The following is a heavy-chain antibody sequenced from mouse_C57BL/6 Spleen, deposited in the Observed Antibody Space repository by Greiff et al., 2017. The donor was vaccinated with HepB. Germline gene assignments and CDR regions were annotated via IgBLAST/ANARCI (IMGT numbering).Heavy chain of an antibody. V-gene: IGHV5-9-1*02. D-gene: IGHD2-3*01. CDR2: ISSGGDYI. CDR1: GFTFSSYA. Sequence: EVHLVESGEGLVKPGGSLKLSCAASGFTFSSYAMSWVRQTPEKRLEWVAYISSGGDYIYYADTVKGRFTISRDNARNTLYLQMSSLKSEDTAMYYCTRDGYYAPFAYWGQGTLVTVSA. J-gene: IGHJ3*01. CDR3: TRDGYYAPFAY.